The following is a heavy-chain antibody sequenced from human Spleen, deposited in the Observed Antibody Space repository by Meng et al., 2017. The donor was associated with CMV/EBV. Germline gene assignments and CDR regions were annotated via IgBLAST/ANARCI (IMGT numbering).Heavy chain of an antibody. J-gene: IGHJ4*02. V-gene: IGHV3-30-3*01. Sequence: GESLKISCAASGFTFSSYPIHWVRQAPGKGLEWVAVISYDGSNKYYADSVKGRFTISRDNAKSALFLQMSRLRVEDTAIYYCTGKGFDYWGQGALVTVSS. CDR3: TGKGFDY. CDR2: ISYDGSNK. CDR1: GFTFSSYP. D-gene: IGHD1-1*01.